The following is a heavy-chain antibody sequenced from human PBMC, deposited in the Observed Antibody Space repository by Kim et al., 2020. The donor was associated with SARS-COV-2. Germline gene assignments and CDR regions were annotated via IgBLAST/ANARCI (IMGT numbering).Heavy chain of an antibody. J-gene: IGHJ6*02. V-gene: IGHV1-18*01. CDR1: GYTFTSYG. D-gene: IGHD3-3*01. Sequence: ASVKVSCKASGYTFTSYGISWVRQAPGQGLEWMGWISAYNGNTNYAQKLQGRVTMTTDTSTSTAYMELRSLRSDDTAVYYCARAKFLRFLEWSYGMDVWGQGTTVTVSS. CDR3: ARAKFLRFLEWSYGMDV. CDR2: ISAYNGNT.